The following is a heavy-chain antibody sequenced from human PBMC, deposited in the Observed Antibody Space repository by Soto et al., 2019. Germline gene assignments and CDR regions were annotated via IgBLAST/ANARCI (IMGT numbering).Heavy chain of an antibody. D-gene: IGHD5-12*01. CDR2: ITGTASST. J-gene: IGHJ4*02. Sequence: EVQLLESGGGFVQPGGSLRLSCAASGFRFSDFAMTWVRQAPGRGLEWVSGITGTASSTYYADSVKGWFTISRDNSKNTLYLQRNSLRAEDTAIYYCAKGAEGYVVSSLDSWGQGTLVTVSS. V-gene: IGHV3-23*01. CDR3: AKGAEGYVVSSLDS. CDR1: GFRFSDFA.